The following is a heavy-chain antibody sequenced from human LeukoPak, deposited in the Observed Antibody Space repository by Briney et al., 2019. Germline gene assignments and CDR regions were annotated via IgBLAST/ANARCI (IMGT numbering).Heavy chain of an antibody. V-gene: IGHV3-48*03. J-gene: IGHJ4*02. CDR1: GHTYSRCE. CDR2: ICSSGNTI. D-gene: IGHD5-18*01. Sequence: GGSQRLSCALSGHTYSRCEMNGVRGAPGKGLEWVSYICSSGNTISYADSVKGGFTISRDNAKNSLYLQMNSLRAEDTAVYYCARAPGYSYGYSLDYWGQGTLVTVSS. CDR3: ARAPGYSYGYSLDY.